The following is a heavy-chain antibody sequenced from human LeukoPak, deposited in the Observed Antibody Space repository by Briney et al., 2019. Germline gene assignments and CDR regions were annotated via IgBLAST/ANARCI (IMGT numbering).Heavy chain of an antibody. CDR1: GGTFSSYA. J-gene: IGHJ4*02. D-gene: IGHD1-26*01. CDR2: IIPIFGTA. CDR3: ARDRLIVGATGLFDY. Sequence: SVKVSCKASGGTFSSYAISWVRQAPGQGLEWMGGIIPIFGTANYAQKFQGRVTITADESTSTAYMELSSLRSEDTAVYYCARDRLIVGATGLFDYWGQGTLVTVSS. V-gene: IGHV1-69*13.